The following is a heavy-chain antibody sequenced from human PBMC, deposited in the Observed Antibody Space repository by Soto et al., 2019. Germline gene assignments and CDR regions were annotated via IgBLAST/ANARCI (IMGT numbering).Heavy chain of an antibody. D-gene: IGHD3-10*01. J-gene: IGHJ3*02. CDR2: INPNSGGT. V-gene: IGHV1-2*02. CDR1: GYTFTCYY. Sequence: ASVKVSRTASGYTFTCYYMHWVRQSPGQGLEWMGWINPNSGGTNYAQKFQGRVTMTRDTSISTACMELSRLRSDDKAVYDCARGLLWFGELSGGAFDIWGQGTMVTVS. CDR3: ARGLLWFGELSGGAFDI.